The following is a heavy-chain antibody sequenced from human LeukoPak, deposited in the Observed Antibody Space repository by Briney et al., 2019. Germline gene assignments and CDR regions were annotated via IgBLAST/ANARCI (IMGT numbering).Heavy chain of an antibody. Sequence: PGGSLRLSCAASGFTFSNAWMSWVRQAPGKGLEWVGRIKSKTDGGTTDYAAPVKGRFTISRDDSKNTLYLQMNSLKTEDTAVYYCAREEYSYGYNYWGQGTLVTVSS. CDR3: AREEYSYGYNY. CDR2: IKSKTDGGTT. J-gene: IGHJ4*02. D-gene: IGHD5-18*01. CDR1: GFTFSNAW. V-gene: IGHV3-15*01.